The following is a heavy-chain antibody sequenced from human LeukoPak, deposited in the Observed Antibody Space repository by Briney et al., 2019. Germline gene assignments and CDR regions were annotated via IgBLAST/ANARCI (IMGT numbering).Heavy chain of an antibody. CDR1: GFTFSTYA. CDR2: IPYDGSNK. V-gene: IGHV3-30*04. J-gene: IGHJ4*02. D-gene: IGHD6-13*01. Sequence: GGSLRLSCAASGFTFSTYAMHWVRQAPGKGLEWVAVIPYDGSNKYYADSVKGRFTISRENSKNRLYLQMNSLRAEDTAVYYCARGPLAAAVDYWGQGTLVTVSS. CDR3: ARGPLAAAVDY.